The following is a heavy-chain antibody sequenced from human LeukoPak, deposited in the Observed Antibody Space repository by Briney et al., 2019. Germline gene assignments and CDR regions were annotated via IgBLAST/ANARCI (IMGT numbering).Heavy chain of an antibody. D-gene: IGHD3-10*01. CDR3: ASSGDDFDY. CDR2: INHSGST. J-gene: IGHJ4*02. V-gene: IGHV4-34*01. CDR1: GGSFSGYY. Sequence: SETLSLTCAVYGGSFSGYYWSWIRQPPGKGLEWIGEINHSGSTNYNPSLKSRVTISVDTSKSQFSLKLSSVTAADTAVYYCASSGDDFDYWGQGTLVTVSS.